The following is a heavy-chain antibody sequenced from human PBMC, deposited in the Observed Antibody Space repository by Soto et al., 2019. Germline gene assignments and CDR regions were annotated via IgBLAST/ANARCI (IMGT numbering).Heavy chain of an antibody. D-gene: IGHD6-13*01. J-gene: IGHJ4*02. CDR3: ARWEQQPRGLYYFDY. CDR2: IYYSGST. V-gene: IGHV4-30-4*01. Sequence: LSLTCTVSGGSISSGDYYWSWIRQPPGKGLEWIGYIYYSGSTYYNPSLKSRVTISVDTSKNQFSLKLSSVTAADTAVYYCARWEQQPRGLYYFDYWGQGTLVTVSS. CDR1: GGSISSGDYY.